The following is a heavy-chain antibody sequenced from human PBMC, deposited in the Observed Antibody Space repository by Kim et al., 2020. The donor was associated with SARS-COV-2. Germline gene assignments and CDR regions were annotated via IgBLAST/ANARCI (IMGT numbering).Heavy chain of an antibody. D-gene: IGHD2-2*01. CDR2: ISSSSSYI. CDR1: GFTFSSYS. CDR3: ASGGYCSSTSCLDY. J-gene: IGHJ4*02. Sequence: GGSLRLSCAASGFTFSSYSMNWVRQAPGKGLEWVSSISSSSSYIYYADPVKGRFTISRDNAKNSLYLQMNSLRADDTAVYYCASGGYCSSTSCLDYWGQGPLVTVSS. V-gene: IGHV3-21*01.